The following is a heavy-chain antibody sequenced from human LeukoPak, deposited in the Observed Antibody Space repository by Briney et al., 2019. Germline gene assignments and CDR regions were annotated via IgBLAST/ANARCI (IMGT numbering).Heavy chain of an antibody. V-gene: IGHV4-34*01. J-gene: IGHJ4*02. CDR2: INHSGST. D-gene: IGHD2-8*01. CDR1: GGSFSGYY. CDR3: ASFKGVRQHYFDY. Sequence: PSETLSLTCAVYGGSFSGYYWSWVRQPPGKGLEWIGEINHSGSTNYNPSLKSRVTISVDTSKNQFSLKLSSVTAADTAVYYCASFKGVRQHYFDYWGQGTLVTASS.